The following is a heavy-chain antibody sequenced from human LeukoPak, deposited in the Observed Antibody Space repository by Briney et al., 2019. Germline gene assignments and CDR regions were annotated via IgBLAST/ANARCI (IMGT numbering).Heavy chain of an antibody. CDR2: INPNSGGT. J-gene: IGHJ6*03. CDR3: ARGIAARPIAYYYYYYMDV. CDR1: GYTFTGYY. V-gene: IGHV1-2*02. D-gene: IGHD6-6*01. Sequence: ASVTVSFKASGYTFTGYYMHWVRQAPGQGREWMGWINPNSGGTNYAQKFQGRVTITRDTSISTAYMELSRLRSDDTAVYYCARGIAARPIAYYYYYYMDVWGKGTTVTVSS.